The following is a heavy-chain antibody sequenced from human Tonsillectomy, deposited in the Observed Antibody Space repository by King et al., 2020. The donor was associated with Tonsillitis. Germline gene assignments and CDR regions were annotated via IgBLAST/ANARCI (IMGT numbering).Heavy chain of an antibody. D-gene: IGHD5-24*01. V-gene: IGHV1-69*04. CDR1: GGTFSSYA. Sequence: QLVQSGAEVKKPGSSVKVSCKASGGTFSSYAISWVRQAPGQGLEWMGRIIPILGIANYAQKFQGRVTITADKSTSTAYMELSSLRSEDTAVYYCAREPNVEMATTGPFDYWGQGTLVTVSS. CDR2: IIPILGIA. J-gene: IGHJ4*02. CDR3: AREPNVEMATTGPFDY.